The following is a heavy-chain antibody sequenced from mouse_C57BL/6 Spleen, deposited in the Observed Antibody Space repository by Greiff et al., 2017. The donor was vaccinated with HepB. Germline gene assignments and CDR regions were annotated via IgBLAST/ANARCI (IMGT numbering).Heavy chain of an antibody. Sequence: VQLQQPGTELVKPGASVKLSCKASGYTFTSYWMHWVKQRPGQGLEWIGNINPSNGGTNYNEKFKSKATLTVDKSSSTAYMQLSSLTSEDSAVYYCARSNYSNYHWYFDVWAQGPRSPSPQ. D-gene: IGHD2-5*01. J-gene: IGHJ1*03. V-gene: IGHV1-53*01. CDR1: GYTFTSYW. CDR3: ARSNYSNYHWYFDV. CDR2: INPSNGGT.